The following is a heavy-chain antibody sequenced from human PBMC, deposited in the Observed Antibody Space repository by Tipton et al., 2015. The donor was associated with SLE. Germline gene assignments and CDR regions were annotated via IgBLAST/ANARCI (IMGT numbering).Heavy chain of an antibody. CDR3: AKDLGQATAVSYFFAMDV. V-gene: IGHV3-23*01. CDR2: ISGSGGST. J-gene: IGHJ6*02. D-gene: IGHD6-13*01. CDR1: GFTFGTYG. Sequence: SLRLSCAASGFTFGTYGMTWVRQAPGKGLEWVSVISGSGGSTYYADSVKGRFTISRDNAKNSLYLQMNSLRAADTAVYYCAKDLGQATAVSYFFAMDVWGQGTTVTVSS.